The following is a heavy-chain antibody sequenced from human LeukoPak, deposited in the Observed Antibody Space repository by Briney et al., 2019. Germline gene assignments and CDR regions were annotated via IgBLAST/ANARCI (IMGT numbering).Heavy chain of an antibody. CDR3: ARAGGPRPIDY. V-gene: IGHV3-23*01. CDR1: GFTFSSYG. Sequence: GGSLRLSCAASGFTFSSYGMSWVRQAPGKGLEWVSAISGSGGSTYYADSVKGRFTISRDNSKNTLYLQMNSLRAEDTAVYYYARAGGPRPIDYWGQGALVTVSS. J-gene: IGHJ4*02. CDR2: ISGSGGST. D-gene: IGHD3-16*01.